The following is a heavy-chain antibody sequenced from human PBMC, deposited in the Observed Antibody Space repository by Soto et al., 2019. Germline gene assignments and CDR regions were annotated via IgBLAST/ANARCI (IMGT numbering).Heavy chain of an antibody. CDR2: TYYRSKWYN. D-gene: IGHD6-13*01. CDR3: ARVSGYSSSWTGYYYYYGMDV. Sequence: SQTLSLTCAISGASVSSKSAAWNWIRQSPSRGLEWLGRTYYRSKWYNDYAVPVKSRITINPDTSKNQFSLHLNSVTPEDTAVYYCARVSGYSSSWTGYYYYYGMDVWGQGTTVTVSS. V-gene: IGHV6-1*01. J-gene: IGHJ6*02. CDR1: GASVSSKSAA.